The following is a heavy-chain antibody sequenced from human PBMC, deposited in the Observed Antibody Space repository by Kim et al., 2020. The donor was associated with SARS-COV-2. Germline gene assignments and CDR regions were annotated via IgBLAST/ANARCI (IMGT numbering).Heavy chain of an antibody. CDR1: GYTLTELS. Sequence: ASVKVSCKVSGYTLTELSMHWGRQAPGKGLEWMGGFDPEDGETIYAQKFLGRVTMTEDTSTDTAYMELSSLRSEDTAVYYCATSPRVWSGYSANWFDPWGQGTRVTVSS. CDR3: ATSPRVWSGYSANWFDP. V-gene: IGHV1-24*01. CDR2: FDPEDGET. J-gene: IGHJ5*02. D-gene: IGHD3-3*01.